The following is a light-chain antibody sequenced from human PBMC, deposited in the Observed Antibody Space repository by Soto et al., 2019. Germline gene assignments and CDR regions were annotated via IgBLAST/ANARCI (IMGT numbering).Light chain of an antibody. J-gene: IGKJ1*01. Sequence: IVMTQSPASLSVSPGEGATLSCRASQSVSNNLAWYQQKPGQAPRLLIYGASTRATGIPARFSGRGSGTDFTLTISSLQSEDFAVYYCQQYNNWPRGTLGQGTKVEIK. CDR2: GAS. CDR3: QQYNNWPRGT. V-gene: IGKV3-15*01. CDR1: QSVSNN.